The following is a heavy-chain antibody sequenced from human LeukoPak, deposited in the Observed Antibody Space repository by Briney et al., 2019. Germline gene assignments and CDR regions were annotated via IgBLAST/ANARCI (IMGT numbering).Heavy chain of an antibody. CDR2: ISDSGSTI. CDR1: GFTFSDYY. V-gene: IGHV3-11*01. D-gene: IGHD3-22*01. J-gene: IGHJ4*02. Sequence: PGGSLRLSCAASGFTFSDYYMSWVRQAPGKGLEWISYISDSGSTIYYADSVKGRFTISRDNAQNSLYLQMNSLRTEDTALYYCAKAPSSGWNGFYFFDSWGQGTLVTVSS. CDR3: AKAPSSGWNGFYFFDS.